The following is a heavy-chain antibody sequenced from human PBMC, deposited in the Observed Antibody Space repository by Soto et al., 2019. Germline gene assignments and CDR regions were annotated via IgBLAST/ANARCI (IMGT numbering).Heavy chain of an antibody. D-gene: IGHD3-16*02. CDR2: ISSSSSTI. V-gene: IGHV3-48*01. Sequence: GGSLRLSCAASGFTSSSYSVNWVRQAPGKELGWVSYISSSSSTIYYADSVKGRFTISRDNAKNSLYLQMNGLRAEDTAVYYCAKAIGPHGYYYYGMDVWGQGTTVTVSS. CDR3: AKAIGPHGYYYYGMDV. CDR1: GFTSSSYS. J-gene: IGHJ6*02.